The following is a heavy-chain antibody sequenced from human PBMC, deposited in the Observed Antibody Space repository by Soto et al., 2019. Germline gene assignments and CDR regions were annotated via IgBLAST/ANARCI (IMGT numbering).Heavy chain of an antibody. V-gene: IGHV3-48*03. Sequence: GGSLRLSCAASGFTFSSYEMNWVRQAPGKGLEWVSYMSSSGSTIYYADSVKGRFTISRNNAKNSLFLQMNSLRAEDTAVYYCARAVYGDYRVFDYWGQGTQVTVSS. CDR3: ARAVYGDYRVFDY. CDR1: GFTFSSYE. CDR2: MSSSGSTI. J-gene: IGHJ4*02. D-gene: IGHD4-17*01.